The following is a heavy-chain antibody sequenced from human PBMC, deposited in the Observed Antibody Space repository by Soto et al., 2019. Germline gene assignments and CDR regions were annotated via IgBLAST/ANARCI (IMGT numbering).Heavy chain of an antibody. V-gene: IGHV3-48*02. CDR2: ISSSSSSI. J-gene: IGHJ4*02. CDR3: VRSMVGDTPFDS. CDR1: GFTFGSYS. Sequence: GGSQRLSYAASGFTFGSYSVNWVRQAPGRGLEWVSYISSSSSSIYYIDSVRGRFTISRDNAMNSLYLQMNSLRDEDTAVYYCVRSMVGDTPFDSWGQGTLVTVSS. D-gene: IGHD1-26*01.